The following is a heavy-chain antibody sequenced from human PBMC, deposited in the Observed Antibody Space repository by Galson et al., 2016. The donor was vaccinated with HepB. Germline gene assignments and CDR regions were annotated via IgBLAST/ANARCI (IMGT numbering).Heavy chain of an antibody. J-gene: IGHJ4*02. V-gene: IGHV4-4*02. CDR1: GVSISSGNW. Sequence: ETLSLTCAVSGVSISSGNWYSWVRQRPGKGLEYIGEVYRDGSTNYNPSLKSRVTISVDKSSNQFSLKLRSVTAADTALYYCARETAVGGYFDYWGQGALVTVSS. CDR3: ARETAVGGYFDY. D-gene: IGHD2-21*02. CDR2: VYRDGST.